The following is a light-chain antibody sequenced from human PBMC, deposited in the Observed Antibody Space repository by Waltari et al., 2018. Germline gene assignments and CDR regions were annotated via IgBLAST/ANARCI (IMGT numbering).Light chain of an antibody. CDR1: QSISSY. V-gene: IGKV1-39*01. J-gene: IGKJ1*01. Sequence: DIQMTQTPPSLSASVGDRVPITCRASQSISSYLNWYQQKPGKAPKLLIYAASSLQSGVPSRFSGSGSGTDFTLTISSLQPEDFATYYCQQSYSTPVTFGQGTKVEIK. CDR2: AAS. CDR3: QQSYSTPVT.